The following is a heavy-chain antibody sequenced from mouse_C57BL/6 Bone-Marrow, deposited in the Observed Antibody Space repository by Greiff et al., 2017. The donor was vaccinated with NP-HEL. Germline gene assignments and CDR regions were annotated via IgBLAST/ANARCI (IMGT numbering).Heavy chain of an antibody. D-gene: IGHD1-1*01. J-gene: IGHJ1*03. CDR2: ISDGGSYT. Sequence: DVMLVESGGGLVKPGGSLKLSCAASGFTFSSYAMSWVRQTPEKRLEWVATISDGGSYTSYPANVKGRFTISRDNAKNNLYLQMSHLKSEDTAMYYCARGDGSSYYWYFDVWGTGTTVSVSS. CDR1: GFTFSSYA. V-gene: IGHV5-4*03. CDR3: ARGDGSSYYWYFDV.